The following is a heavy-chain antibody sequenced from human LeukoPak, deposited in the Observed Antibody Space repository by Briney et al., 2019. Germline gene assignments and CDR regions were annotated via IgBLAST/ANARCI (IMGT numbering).Heavy chain of an antibody. V-gene: IGHV3-48*04. D-gene: IGHD2-2*03. CDR3: ARGPYGYCSTTSCYYFDY. CDR1: GFTFSSYN. CDR2: ITSSSSTI. Sequence: GGSLRLSCAASGFTFSSYNMNWVRQAPGKGLEWVSYITSSSSTIYYADSVKGRFTISRDNAKNSLYLQMNSLRAEDTAVYYCARGPYGYCSTTSCYYFDYWGQGTLVTVSS. J-gene: IGHJ4*02.